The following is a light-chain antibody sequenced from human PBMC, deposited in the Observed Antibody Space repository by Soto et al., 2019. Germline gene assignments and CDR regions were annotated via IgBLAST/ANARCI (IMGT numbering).Light chain of an antibody. CDR2: GAS. V-gene: IGKV3-15*01. Sequence: EIVMTQSPATLSVSPGERATLSCRASQTVSSNLAWYQQKPGQAPGLLIYGASTRATGIPATFSGSGSGTEFTLTIGSLQSEDFAVYYCQQYNNWPRTFGQGTKVEIK. CDR3: QQYNNWPRT. CDR1: QTVSSN. J-gene: IGKJ1*01.